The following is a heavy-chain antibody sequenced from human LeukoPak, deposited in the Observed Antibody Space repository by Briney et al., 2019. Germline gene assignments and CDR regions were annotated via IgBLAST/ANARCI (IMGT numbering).Heavy chain of an antibody. V-gene: IGHV3-33*01. CDR3: ARLFTAMAPFDY. D-gene: IGHD5-18*01. Sequence: QPGRSLRLSCAASGLTFSSYGMHWVRQAPGKGLEWVAVIWYDGSSKYYADSVKGRFTISRDNSKNTLYLQMNSLRAEDTAVYYCARLFTAMAPFDYWGQGTLVTVSS. CDR2: IWYDGSSK. CDR1: GLTFSSYG. J-gene: IGHJ4*02.